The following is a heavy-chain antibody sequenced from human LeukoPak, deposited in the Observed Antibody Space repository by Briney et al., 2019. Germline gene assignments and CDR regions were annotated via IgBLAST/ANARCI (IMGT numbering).Heavy chain of an antibody. Sequence: SETLSLTCTVSGGSISSYYWSWIRQPAGKALEWIGRIYTSGSTNYNPSLKSRVTMSVDTSKNQFSLKLSSVTAADTAVYYCARANYDYVWGSYRYYFDYWGQGTLVTVSS. CDR2: IYTSGST. V-gene: IGHV4-4*07. CDR3: ARANYDYVWGSYRYYFDY. J-gene: IGHJ4*02. D-gene: IGHD3-16*02. CDR1: GGSISSYY.